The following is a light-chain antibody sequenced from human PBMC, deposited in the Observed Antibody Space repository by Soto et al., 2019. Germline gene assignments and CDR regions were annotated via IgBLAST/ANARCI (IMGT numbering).Light chain of an antibody. CDR1: SSDVGAYDL. Sequence: QSALTQPASVSGSPGQSITISCIGTSSDVGAYDLVSWYQQHPGTAPRLIIYDVSKRPSGVPDRFSGSKSGNTASLTISGLQAEDEADYYCCSYAGSYTYVFGTGTKLTVL. CDR3: CSYAGSYTYV. J-gene: IGLJ1*01. CDR2: DVS. V-gene: IGLV2-11*01.